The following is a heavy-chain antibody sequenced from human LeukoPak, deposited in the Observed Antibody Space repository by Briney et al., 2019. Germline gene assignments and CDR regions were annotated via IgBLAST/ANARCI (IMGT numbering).Heavy chain of an antibody. J-gene: IGHJ4*02. CDR2: LYPSGSS. CDR3: ARDLSGSLYFDY. CDR1: GASISPYY. D-gene: IGHD3-10*01. Sequence: SGTLSLTCTVSGASISPYYWNWIRQPAGKGLKWIGRLYPSGSSDYNPSLKSRVTMSVDTSRNQFSLRVTSVTAADTAIYYCARDLSGSLYFDYWGQGTLVTVSS. V-gene: IGHV4-4*07.